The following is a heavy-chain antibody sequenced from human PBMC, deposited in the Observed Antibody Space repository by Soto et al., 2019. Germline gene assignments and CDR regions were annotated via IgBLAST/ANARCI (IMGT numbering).Heavy chain of an antibody. J-gene: IGHJ6*02. Sequence: QVQLVQSGAEVKKPGASVKVSCKASGGTFSSYAISWVRQAPGQGLEWMGGIIPIFGTANYAQKFQGRVTTTEDKYTSTAYMELSSLRPEETAVYYCARKKEDIGVGTAIGPKQYYYGLHVWGQGTTVTVSS. CDR1: GGTFSSYA. V-gene: IGHV1-69*06. CDR3: ARKKEDIGVGTAIGPKQYYYGLHV. D-gene: IGHD2-21*02. CDR2: IIPIFGTA.